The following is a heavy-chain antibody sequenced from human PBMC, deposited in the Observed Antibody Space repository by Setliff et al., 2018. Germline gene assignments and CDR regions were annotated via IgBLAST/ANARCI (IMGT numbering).Heavy chain of an antibody. V-gene: IGHV1-3*01. Sequence: ASVKVSCKDSGYTFTSYAMHWVRQAPGQRLEWMGWINAGNGNTKYSQKFQGRVTITRDTSASTAYMELSSLRSEDTAVYYCAREFTRYYNFWSAHRYYMDVWGKGTAVTVSS. J-gene: IGHJ6*03. CDR3: AREFTRYYNFWSAHRYYMDV. CDR1: GYTFTSYA. CDR2: INAGNGNT. D-gene: IGHD3-3*01.